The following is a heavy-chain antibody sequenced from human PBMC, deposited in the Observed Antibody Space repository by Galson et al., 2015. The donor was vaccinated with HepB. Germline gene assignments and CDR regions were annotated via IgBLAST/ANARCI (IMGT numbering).Heavy chain of an antibody. D-gene: IGHD5-18*01. CDR1: GFTVSSHY. CDR3: ARGARGYSYGFYFDY. J-gene: IGHJ4*02. CDR2: IYSGGST. V-gene: IGHV3-53*01. Sequence: SLRLSCAASGFTVSSHYMSWVRQAPGKGLEWVSVIYSGGSTYYADSVKGRFTISRDNSKNTLYLQMNSLRAEDTAVYYCARGARGYSYGFYFDYWGQGTLVTVSS.